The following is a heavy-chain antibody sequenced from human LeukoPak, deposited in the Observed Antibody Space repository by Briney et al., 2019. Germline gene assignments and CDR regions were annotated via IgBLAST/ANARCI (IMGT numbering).Heavy chain of an antibody. CDR1: GWTFSGYI. V-gene: IGHV4-34*01. CDR3: ARLAKCTSTCRGKYWYFDV. CDR2: ISRSGKN. D-gene: IGHD2-8*01. Sequence: SETLSLTCAVYGWTFSGYIWGWIRQAPGKGLEWIGEISRSGKNTPSPSLKSVVTPALGTAKNQLHLQLNSVTAADTSVYDCARLAKCTSTCRGKYWYFDVWGRGTLVTVSS. J-gene: IGHJ2*01.